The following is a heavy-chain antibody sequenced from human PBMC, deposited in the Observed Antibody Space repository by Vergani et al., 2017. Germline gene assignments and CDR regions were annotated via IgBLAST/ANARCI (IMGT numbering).Heavy chain of an antibody. D-gene: IGHD6-6*01. V-gene: IGHV3-74*01. CDR1: GFSFSGYW. Sequence: EVQLVESGGGLIHPGGSLRLSCEGSGFSFSGYWMHWVRQSPEKGLVWVSRIKSDGSITNYADSVKGRFTISRDNAKNTLYLQMNSLRAEDTAVYYCAKDIPLGEQLAIYYMDVWGKGTTVTVSS. J-gene: IGHJ6*03. CDR2: IKSDGSIT. CDR3: AKDIPLGEQLAIYYMDV.